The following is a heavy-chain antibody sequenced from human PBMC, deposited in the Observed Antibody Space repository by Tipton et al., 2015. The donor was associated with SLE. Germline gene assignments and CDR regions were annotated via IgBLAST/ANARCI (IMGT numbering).Heavy chain of an antibody. V-gene: IGHV4-39*07. D-gene: IGHD1-26*01. CDR3: ARYEGGGSHAFDI. J-gene: IGHJ3*02. CDR2: IYYSGST. Sequence: LRLSCTVSGGSISSGSYYWSWIRQPPGKGLEWIGSIYYSGSTYYNPSLKSRVTISVDTSKNQFSLKLSSVTAADTAVYYCARYEGGGSHAFDIWGQGTMVTVSS. CDR1: GGSISSGSYY.